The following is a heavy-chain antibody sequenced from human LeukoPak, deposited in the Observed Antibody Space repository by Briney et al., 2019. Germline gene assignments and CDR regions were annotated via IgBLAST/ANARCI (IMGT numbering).Heavy chain of an antibody. Sequence: ASVKGSPTSPVAIFTPDYTCTGRETPGHGLECLRWRNTNNGDTKHGQMIKGRVTMTRDAYIRTAYVELSSLRSDDTAVYYCGAEDNRSYDYWGQGTLVTVSS. J-gene: IGHJ4*02. V-gene: IGHV1-2*02. D-gene: IGHD1-7*01. CDR3: GAEDNRSYDY. CDR1: VAIFTPDY. CDR2: RNTNNGDT.